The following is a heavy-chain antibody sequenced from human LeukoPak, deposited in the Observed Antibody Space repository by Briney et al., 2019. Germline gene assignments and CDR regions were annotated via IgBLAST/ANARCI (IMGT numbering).Heavy chain of an antibody. V-gene: IGHV4-59*08. J-gene: IGHJ4*02. Sequence: SEPLSLTCTVSGVPISRYYWSWIRQPPGKGLEWIGYIQDSGNTNYNPSLKSRVTISVDTSKNHFSLKLNSVTAADTAVYYCARHYCSGGSCKPDYWGQGTLVTVSS. D-gene: IGHD2-15*01. CDR3: ARHYCSGGSCKPDY. CDR2: IQDSGNT. CDR1: GVPISRYY.